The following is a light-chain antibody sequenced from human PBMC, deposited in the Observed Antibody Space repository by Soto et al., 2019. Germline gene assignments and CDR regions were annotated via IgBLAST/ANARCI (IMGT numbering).Light chain of an antibody. Sequence: DIQMTQSPSTLSASVGDRVTITCRASQSISSWLAWYQQKPGKAPKLLIYKASSLERGVPSRFSGSGSGTDFTLTISSLPPDDFATYYCQQYNILWTVGQGTKVEIK. CDR3: QQYNILWT. CDR2: KAS. CDR1: QSISSW. J-gene: IGKJ1*01. V-gene: IGKV1-5*03.